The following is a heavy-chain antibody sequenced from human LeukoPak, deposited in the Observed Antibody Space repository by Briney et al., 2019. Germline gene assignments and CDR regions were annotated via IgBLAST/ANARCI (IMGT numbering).Heavy chain of an antibody. CDR2: IGAYHGNT. D-gene: IGHD1-26*01. Sequence: VASVKVSCKASGYTFTTYGVSWVRQAPGQGLEWMGWIGAYHGNTNYAQKLQGRVTMTTDTSTSTAYMELRSLRSDDTAVYYCARAPGEIVGPPDKYYFDYWGQGTLVTVSP. CDR3: ARAPGEIVGPPDKYYFDY. V-gene: IGHV1-18*01. CDR1: GYTFTTYG. J-gene: IGHJ4*02.